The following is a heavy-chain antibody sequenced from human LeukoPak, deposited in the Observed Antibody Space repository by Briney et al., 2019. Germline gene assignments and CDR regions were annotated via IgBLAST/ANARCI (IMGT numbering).Heavy chain of an antibody. J-gene: IGHJ5*02. CDR1: GGSISSSSYY. V-gene: IGHV4-39*07. CDR3: ARDYYGSGPEGYWFDP. Sequence: SETLSLTCTVSGGSISSSSYYWGWIRQPPGKGLEWIGSIYYSGSTYYNPSLKSRVTISVDTSKNQFSLKLSSVTAADTAVYYCARDYYGSGPEGYWFDPWGQGTLVTVSS. D-gene: IGHD3-10*01. CDR2: IYYSGST.